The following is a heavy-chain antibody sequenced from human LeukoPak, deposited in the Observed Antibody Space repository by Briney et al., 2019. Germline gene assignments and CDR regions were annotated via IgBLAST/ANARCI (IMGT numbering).Heavy chain of an antibody. V-gene: IGHV3-23*01. D-gene: IGHD6-13*01. CDR3: VQEGAKAGSGYFQH. Sequence: PGGSLRLSCAASGFTFSSYAISWVRQPPGKGLEWVSAIPGGGDYTFDADSVKDRFTISRDNSRNTVYLQMNSLTDEDTAVYYCVQEGAKAGSGYFQHWGRGTLVTVSS. CDR2: IPGGGDYT. CDR1: GFTFSSYA. J-gene: IGHJ1*01.